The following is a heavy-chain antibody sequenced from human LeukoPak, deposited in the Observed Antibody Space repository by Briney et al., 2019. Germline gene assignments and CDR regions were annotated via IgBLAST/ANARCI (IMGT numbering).Heavy chain of an antibody. V-gene: IGHV3-48*02. CDR1: GFTFSFYS. J-gene: IGHJ4*02. CDR2: ISGGSSAI. Sequence: QPGGSLRLSCAASGFTFSFYSMNWVRQAPGKGLEWVSYISGGSSAIYYADSVKGRFTISRDNAKNSLYLQMSSLRDQDTAVYYCARDYRYSQDYWGQGTLVTVSS. CDR3: ARDYRYSQDY. D-gene: IGHD3-16*02.